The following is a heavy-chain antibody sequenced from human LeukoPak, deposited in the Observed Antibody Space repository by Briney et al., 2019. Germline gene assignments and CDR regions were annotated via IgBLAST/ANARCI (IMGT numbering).Heavy chain of an antibody. Sequence: GGSLRFSCAASGFTFSSHSLNWVRQAPGKGLEWVSAISSSGSYMYYTDSLKGRFTISRDNAKKSLYLQMNSLRAEDTAVYYCARSDGSGTYAFDSWGQGTLVTVSS. D-gene: IGHD3-10*01. CDR3: ARSDGSGTYAFDS. J-gene: IGHJ4*02. CDR1: GFTFSSHS. V-gene: IGHV3-21*01. CDR2: ISSSGSYM.